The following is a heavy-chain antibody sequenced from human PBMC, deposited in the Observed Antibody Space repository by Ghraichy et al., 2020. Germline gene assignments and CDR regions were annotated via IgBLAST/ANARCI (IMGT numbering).Heavy chain of an antibody. Sequence: SETLSLTCTVSGGSISSYYWSWIRQPPGKGLEWIGYIYYSGSTNYNPSLKSRVTMSVDTSKNQFSLKLSSVTAADTAVYYCARAVAGYGGDYWGQGTLVTVSS. CDR2: IYYSGST. D-gene: IGHD6-19*01. CDR1: GGSISSYY. V-gene: IGHV4-59*01. J-gene: IGHJ4*02. CDR3: ARAVAGYGGDY.